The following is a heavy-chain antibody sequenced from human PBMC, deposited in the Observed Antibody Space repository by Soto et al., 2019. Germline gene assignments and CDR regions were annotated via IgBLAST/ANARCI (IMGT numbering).Heavy chain of an antibody. Sequence: LSLTCAVYGGSFSGYYWSWIRQPPGKGLEWIGEINHTGSTNYNPSLKSRVTISVDTSKNQFSLKLSSVTAADTAVYYCAREEAIAVAANWFDPWGQGTLVTVSS. D-gene: IGHD6-19*01. CDR1: GGSFSGYY. CDR3: AREEAIAVAANWFDP. V-gene: IGHV4-34*01. CDR2: INHTGST. J-gene: IGHJ5*02.